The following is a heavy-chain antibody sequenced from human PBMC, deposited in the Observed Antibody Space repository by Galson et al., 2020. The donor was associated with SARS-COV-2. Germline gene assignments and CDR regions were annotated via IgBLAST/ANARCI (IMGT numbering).Heavy chain of an antibody. J-gene: IGHJ6*02. D-gene: IGHD3-10*01. Sequence: ASETLSLTCTVSGGSISSYYWSWIRQPPGKGLEWIGYIYYSGSTNYNPSLKSRVTISVDTSKNQFSLKLSSVTAADTAVYYCARHARYGSGTPYYYGMDVWGQGTTVTVSS. V-gene: IGHV4-59*08. CDR3: ARHARYGSGTPYYYGMDV. CDR1: GGSISSYY. CDR2: IYYSGST.